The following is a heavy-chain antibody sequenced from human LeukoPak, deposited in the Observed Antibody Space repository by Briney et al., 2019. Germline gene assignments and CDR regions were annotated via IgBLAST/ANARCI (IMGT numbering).Heavy chain of an antibody. J-gene: IGHJ6*03. CDR2: FDPENAKT. D-gene: IGHD1-1*01. Sequence: ASVKVSCKVSGYILTELSIHWVRQAPGKGLEWMGSFDPENAKTMSAQTFQGRVSMTEDTSTDTAYMELRSLRSDDTAIYYCVIMSHTVVPTARIYYYMDIWDTGTTVIVSS. CDR1: GYILTELS. V-gene: IGHV1-24*01. CDR3: VIMSHTVVPTARIYYYMDI.